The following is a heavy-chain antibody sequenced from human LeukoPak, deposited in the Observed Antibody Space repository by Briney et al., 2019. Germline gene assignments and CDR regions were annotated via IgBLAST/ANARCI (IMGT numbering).Heavy chain of an antibody. J-gene: IGHJ3*02. V-gene: IGHV1-2*02. D-gene: IGHD1-26*01. CDR3: ARCPSGYDDFDI. CDR2: INPNSGGA. CDR1: GYTFTGYY. Sequence: ASVKVSCKASGYTFTGYYMHWVPQAPGQGLEWMGWINPNSGGANYAQKFQGRVTMTRDTSISTAYMELSRLRSDDTAVYYCARCPSGYDDFDIWGQGTMVTVSS.